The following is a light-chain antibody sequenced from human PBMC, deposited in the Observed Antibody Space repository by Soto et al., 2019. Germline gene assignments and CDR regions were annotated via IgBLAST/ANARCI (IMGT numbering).Light chain of an antibody. Sequence: DVVVTQSPLSLPVTLGQPASISCRSSQSLVDSDGNTYLHWFQQRPGQSPRRLIYKVSKRDSGVPDRFSGSGSGTDFTLKISRLEAEDVGVYYCMQGSHWPYSFGQGTKLEIK. J-gene: IGKJ2*03. CDR2: KVS. V-gene: IGKV2-30*01. CDR3: MQGSHWPYS. CDR1: QSLVDSDGNTY.